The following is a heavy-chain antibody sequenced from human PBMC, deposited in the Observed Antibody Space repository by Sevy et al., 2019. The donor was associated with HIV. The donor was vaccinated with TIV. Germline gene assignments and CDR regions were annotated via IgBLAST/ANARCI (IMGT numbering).Heavy chain of an antibody. J-gene: IGHJ4*02. CDR1: GFTFSSYN. CDR3: AKEGAAIGIPYFDY. CDR2: ISTSRSDI. D-gene: IGHD6-13*01. Sequence: GGSLRLSCAASGFTFSSYNMNWVRQAPGKGLEWLAYISTSRSDIYYAGSLKGRFTISRDNAKNSLYLQMNSLRAEDTAVYYCAKEGAAIGIPYFDYWGQGTLVTVSS. V-gene: IGHV3-48*01.